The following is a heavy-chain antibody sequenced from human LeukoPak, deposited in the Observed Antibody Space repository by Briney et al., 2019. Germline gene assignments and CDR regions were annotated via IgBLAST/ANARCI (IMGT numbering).Heavy chain of an antibody. Sequence: GSLRLSCTASGLSFADTWLSWVRQAPGKGLEWIGSIYYDGSTNYNPSLKSRVTISLDTPKNQFSLKLSSVTAADTAVYYCARDGGYGSGSALWGQGTLITVSS. CDR3: ARDGGYGSGSAL. D-gene: IGHD3-10*01. CDR1: GLSFADTW. CDR2: IYYDGST. V-gene: IGHV4-59*01. J-gene: IGHJ4*02.